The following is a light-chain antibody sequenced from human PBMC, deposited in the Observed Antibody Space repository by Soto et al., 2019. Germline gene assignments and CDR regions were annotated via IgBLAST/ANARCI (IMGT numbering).Light chain of an antibody. CDR2: RGN. CDR3: VAWDDSLSGYV. Sequence: QSVLTQPPSVSGTPGQRVNISCSGSSSNIGRDYVYWYQQFPGTAPKLLIYRGNQRPSGVPDRFSSSKSGTSASLAISGLRSDDESDYYCVAWDDSLSGYVFGTGTKVTVL. J-gene: IGLJ1*01. CDR1: SSNIGRDY. V-gene: IGLV1-47*01.